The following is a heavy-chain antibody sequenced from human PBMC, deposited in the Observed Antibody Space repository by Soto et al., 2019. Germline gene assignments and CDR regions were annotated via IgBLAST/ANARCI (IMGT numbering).Heavy chain of an antibody. V-gene: IGHV3-74*01. D-gene: IGHD1-1*01. Sequence: EVQLVESGGGLVQPGGSLRLSCVGSGFTFSSYWMHWVRQAPGKGLVWVSRLNGDGSSISYADSVKGRFTISRHNARNTLYLQMNSLRVEDTVVYYCARASVPGRYWGQGTLVSVSS. CDR1: GFTFSSYW. CDR3: ARASVPGRY. J-gene: IGHJ1*01. CDR2: LNGDGSSI.